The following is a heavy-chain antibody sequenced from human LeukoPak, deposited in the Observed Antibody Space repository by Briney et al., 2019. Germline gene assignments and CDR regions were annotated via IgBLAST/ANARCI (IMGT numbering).Heavy chain of an antibody. CDR1: GFTFTNYA. CDR3: AKGGYCSSTSCPCDY. Sequence: PGGSLRLSCAGSGFTFTNYAMNWVCQSPGKGLEWVSSISGSGGSTYYADSVKGRFTISRDNSKNTLYLQMNSLRAEDTAVYYCAKGGYCSSTSCPCDYWGQGTLVTVSS. D-gene: IGHD2-2*01. V-gene: IGHV3-23*01. J-gene: IGHJ4*02. CDR2: ISGSGGST.